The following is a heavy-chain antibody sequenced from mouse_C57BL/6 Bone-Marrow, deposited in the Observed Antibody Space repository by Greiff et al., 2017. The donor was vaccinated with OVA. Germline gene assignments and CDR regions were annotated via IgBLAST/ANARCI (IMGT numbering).Heavy chain of an antibody. CDR1: GFNIKDDY. D-gene: IGHD2-4*01. CDR2: IDPENGDT. J-gene: IGHJ3*01. V-gene: IGHV14-4*01. CDR3: TGYDYGASWFAY. Sequence: DVQLQESGAELVRPGASVKLSCTASGFNIKDDYMHWVKQRPEQGLEWIGWIDPENGDTEYASKFQGKATITADTSSNTAYLQLSSLTSEDTAVYYCTGYDYGASWFAYWGQGTLVTVSA.